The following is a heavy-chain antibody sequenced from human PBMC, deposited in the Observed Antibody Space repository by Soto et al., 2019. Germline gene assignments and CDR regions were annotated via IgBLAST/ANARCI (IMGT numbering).Heavy chain of an antibody. CDR3: SHGYAQYFES. Sequence: GGSLRLSCAGSGFTFNDAWMNWVRQAPGKGLEWVGRIKSTTDGGTTDYAAPVKGRFSISRNDSRNTLFLQMNSLKTEDTAVYYCSHGYAQYFESWGQGTLVTVSS. CDR2: IKSTTDGGTT. D-gene: IGHD5-18*01. J-gene: IGHJ4*02. CDR1: GFTFNDAW. V-gene: IGHV3-15*07.